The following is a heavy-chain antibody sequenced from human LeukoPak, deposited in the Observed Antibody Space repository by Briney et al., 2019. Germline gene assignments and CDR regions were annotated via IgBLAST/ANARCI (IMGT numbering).Heavy chain of an antibody. Sequence: SETLSLTCTVSGGSIRSPTYYWGWIRQPPGKGLEWIGSIYYSGSTYYNPSLKSRVTISVDTSKNQFSLKLSSVTAADTAVYYCARLSGALYGSGSYYLDYWGQGTLVTVSS. D-gene: IGHD3-10*01. V-gene: IGHV4-39*01. J-gene: IGHJ4*02. CDR1: GGSIRSPTYY. CDR2: IYYSGST. CDR3: ARLSGALYGSGSYYLDY.